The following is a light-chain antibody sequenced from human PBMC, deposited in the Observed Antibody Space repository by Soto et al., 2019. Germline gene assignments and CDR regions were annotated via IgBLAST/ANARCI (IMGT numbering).Light chain of an antibody. J-gene: IGLJ1*01. Sequence: QSALTQPRSVSGSPGQSVTVSCTGTSSDVGGYDFVSWYQQHPGKAPKLMIYDVTKRPSGVPDRFSGSKSGSTASLTISGLQAEDEAVYFCCSSAATYVYVFGTGTKVTVL. CDR1: SSDVGGYDF. CDR3: CSSAATYVYV. CDR2: DVT. V-gene: IGLV2-11*01.